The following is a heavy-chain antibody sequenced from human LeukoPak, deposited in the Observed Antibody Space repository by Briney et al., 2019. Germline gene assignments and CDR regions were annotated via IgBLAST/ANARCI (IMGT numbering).Heavy chain of an antibody. J-gene: IGHJ4*02. CDR1: GGSISSSSNY. D-gene: IGHD3-10*01. CDR3: ARLDYYGSGNYYNFDY. V-gene: IGHV4-39*01. Sequence: KPSETLSLTCTVSGGSISSSSNYWGWVRQPPGKGLEWIGSIYYSGSTYYYNPSLKSRVTISVDTSKNQFSLKLSSVTAADTAVYYCARLDYYGSGNYYNFDYWGQGTLVTVSS. CDR2: IYYSGSTY.